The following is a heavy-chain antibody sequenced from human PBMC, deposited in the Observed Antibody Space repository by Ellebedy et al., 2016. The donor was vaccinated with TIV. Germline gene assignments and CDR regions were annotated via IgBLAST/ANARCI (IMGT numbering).Heavy chain of an antibody. D-gene: IGHD2-8*01. J-gene: IGHJ6*02. CDR3: AKDRGSRDSVYPNGMDA. CDR2: SSYDGAYA. V-gene: IGHV3-30*18. Sequence: PGGSLRLSCKASGFTFRRFGMHWVRLSVGKGLEWVADSSYDGAYAHYADSVKGRFTCSSDNSKNTLYLQMNSLSAEDTAVYFCAKDRGSRDSVYPNGMDAWGQGITVTVSS. CDR1: GFTFRRFG.